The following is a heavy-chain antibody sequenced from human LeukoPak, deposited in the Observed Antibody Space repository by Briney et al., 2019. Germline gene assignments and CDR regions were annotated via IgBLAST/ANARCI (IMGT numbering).Heavy chain of an antibody. V-gene: IGHV3-23*01. D-gene: IGHD6-19*01. CDR2: VGGFGRRT. CDR3: AKGGSSGYYFDY. Sequence: SGGSLRLSCAASGFTFNNYAMNWVRQAPGKGLEWVSTVGGFGRRTYYADSVQGRFTISRDNSKNTLFLQMNSLRAEDTAAYYCAKGGSSGYYFDYWGQGTLVTVSS. CDR1: GFTFNNYA. J-gene: IGHJ4*02.